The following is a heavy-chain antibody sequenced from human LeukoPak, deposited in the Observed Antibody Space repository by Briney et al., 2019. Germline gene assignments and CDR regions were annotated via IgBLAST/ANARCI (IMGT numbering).Heavy chain of an antibody. V-gene: IGHV1-69*13. J-gene: IGHJ5*02. CDR2: ITPIFGAA. CDR3: ARVGSTYYYDSSGYWYNWFDP. CDR1: GGTFSSYA. D-gene: IGHD3-22*01. Sequence: SVKVSCKASGGTFSSYAISWVRQAPGQGLEWMGGITPIFGAANYAQKFQGRVTTTADESTSTAYMELSSLRSEDTAVYYCARVGSTYYYDSSGYWYNWFDPWGQGTLVTVSS.